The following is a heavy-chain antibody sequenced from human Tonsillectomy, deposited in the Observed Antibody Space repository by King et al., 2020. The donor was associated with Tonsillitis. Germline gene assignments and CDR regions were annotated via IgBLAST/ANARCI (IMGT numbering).Heavy chain of an antibody. CDR1: GFTFSSYN. V-gene: IGHV3-21*01. CDR2: ISYSSSYI. J-gene: IGHJ6*02. CDR3: ARGVLSTSWGMDV. D-gene: IGHD2-2*01. Sequence: VQLVESGGGLVKPGGSLRLSCAASGFTFSSYNMKWVRQAPGKGLEWVSFISYSSSYIYYADSVKGRFTISRDNAKNSLYLQMNSLRADDTAVYYCARGVLSTSWGMDVWGQRTTVTVSS.